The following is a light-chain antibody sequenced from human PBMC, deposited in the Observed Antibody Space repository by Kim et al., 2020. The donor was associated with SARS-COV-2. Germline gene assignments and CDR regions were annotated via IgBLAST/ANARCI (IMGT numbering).Light chain of an antibody. CDR3: QQSYNFPIT. CDR1: QAIENK. V-gene: IGKV1-39*01. J-gene: IGKJ5*01. CDR2: DGY. Sequence: DIQMTQSPSSLSASVGDSVSITCRSSQAIENKLSWYQQEAGKAPKALLYDGYSLHSGVPSRFSGGGYGTEFTLTISSLQVEDSGIYYCQQSYNFPITFGQGTRLEIK.